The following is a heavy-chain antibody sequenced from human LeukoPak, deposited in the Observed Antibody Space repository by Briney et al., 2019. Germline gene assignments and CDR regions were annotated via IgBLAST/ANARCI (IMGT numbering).Heavy chain of an antibody. J-gene: IGHJ4*02. D-gene: IGHD3-9*01. CDR1: GGSISSYY. V-gene: IGHV4-59*01. Sequence: SETLSLTCTVSGGSISSYYWSWIRQPPGKGLEWIGYIYYSGSTNYNPSLESRVTISVDTSKNQFSLKLGSVTAADTAVYYCAREGGHYDILTGYYSYFDYWGQGTLVTVSS. CDR2: IYYSGST. CDR3: AREGGHYDILTGYYSYFDY.